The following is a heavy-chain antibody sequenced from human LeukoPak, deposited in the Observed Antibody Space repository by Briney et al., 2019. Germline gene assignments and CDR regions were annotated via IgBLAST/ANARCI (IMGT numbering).Heavy chain of an antibody. Sequence: PSETLSLTCTVSGGSISSYYWSWIRQPPGKGLEWIGYIYYSGSTNYNPSLKSRVTISVDTSKNQFSLKLSSVTAADTAMYYCARGYCSSTSCYLDYWGQGTLVTVSS. V-gene: IGHV4-59*01. CDR3: ARGYCSSTSCYLDY. D-gene: IGHD2-2*01. J-gene: IGHJ4*02. CDR2: IYYSGST. CDR1: GGSISSYY.